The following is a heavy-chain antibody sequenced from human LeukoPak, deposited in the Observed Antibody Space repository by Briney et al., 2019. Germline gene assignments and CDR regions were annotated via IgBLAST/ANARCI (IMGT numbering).Heavy chain of an antibody. CDR2: IWYDGSNK. Sequence: GGSLRPSYAVSGFTFSSYGMHWVRQAPGKGLEWVAVIWYDGSNKYYADSVKGRFTISRDNSKNTLYLQMNGLRAEDTAVYYCARDKDYDSSGYLVYWGQGTLVTVSS. D-gene: IGHD3-22*01. CDR1: GFTFSSYG. V-gene: IGHV3-33*01. J-gene: IGHJ4*02. CDR3: ARDKDYDSSGYLVY.